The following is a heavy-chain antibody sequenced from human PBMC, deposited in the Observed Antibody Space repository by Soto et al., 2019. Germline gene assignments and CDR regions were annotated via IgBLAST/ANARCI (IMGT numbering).Heavy chain of an antibody. CDR2: IDPTDSFT. Sequence: EVQLEQSAAEVKKPGEPLKISCKASGYKFTTYWLNWVRQTPGKGLEWLGRIDPTDSFTNYSPPFEGHVTISVDRSISTAFLQWNSLQASDTSIYYCATPASGCSRDAFDVLGQGTTVTFSS. CDR3: ATPASGCSRDAFDV. V-gene: IGHV5-10-1*03. CDR1: GYKFTTYW. J-gene: IGHJ3*01. D-gene: IGHD2-15*01.